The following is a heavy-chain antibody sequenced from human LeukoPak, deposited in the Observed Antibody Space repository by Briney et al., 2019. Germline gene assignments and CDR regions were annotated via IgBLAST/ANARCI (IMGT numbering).Heavy chain of an antibody. CDR2: VSDTGST. D-gene: IGHD4-11*01. Sequence: SETLSLTCTVSGGSISSGDYYWSWIRQPPGKGLEWIGYVSDTGSTNYKSSLKSRVTISVDTSKNQFSLNLTSVTAADTAVYYCARTTTTFDDWGHGTLVIVSS. CDR3: ARTTTTFDD. J-gene: IGHJ4*01. CDR1: GGSISSGDYY. V-gene: IGHV4-61*08.